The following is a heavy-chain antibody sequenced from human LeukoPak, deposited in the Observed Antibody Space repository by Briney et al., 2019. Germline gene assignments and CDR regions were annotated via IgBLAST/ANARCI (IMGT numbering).Heavy chain of an antibody. CDR2: INTNTGNP. V-gene: IGHV7-4-1*02. CDR1: GYTFTSYA. J-gene: IGHJ4*02. CDR3: ARVGEGKYYYGSVDY. Sequence: GASVKVSCKASGYTFTSYAMNWVRQAPGQGLEWMGRINTNTGNPTYAQGFTGRFVFSLDTSVSTAYLQISSLKAEDTAVYYCARVGEGKYYYGSVDYWGQGTLVTVSS. D-gene: IGHD3-10*01.